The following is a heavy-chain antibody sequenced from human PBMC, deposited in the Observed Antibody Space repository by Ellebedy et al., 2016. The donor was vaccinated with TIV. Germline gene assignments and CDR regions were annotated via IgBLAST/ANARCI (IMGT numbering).Heavy chain of an antibody. J-gene: IGHJ4*02. Sequence: GESLKIPCAASGFTFNIFDMHWVRQAPGAGLEWVAVISHDGRNKYYADSVKGRFTISRDNSKNTLDLQMNSLRAEDTAVYYCASDWRMERGIIKSVSDFWGQGTLVTVSS. CDR3: ASDWRMERGIIKSVSDF. CDR1: GFTFNIFD. D-gene: IGHD3-10*01. CDR2: ISHDGRNK. V-gene: IGHV3-30*04.